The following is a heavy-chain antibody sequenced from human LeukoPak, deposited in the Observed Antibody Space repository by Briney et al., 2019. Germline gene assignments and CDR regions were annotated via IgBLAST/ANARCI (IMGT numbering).Heavy chain of an antibody. CDR1: GFTVSSNS. CDR3: ARRAGEYSHPYDY. CDR2: IYSAGNT. D-gene: IGHD2-15*01. J-gene: IGHJ4*02. V-gene: IGHV3-53*01. Sequence: GGSLRLSCTVSGFTVSSNSMSWVRQAPGKGLEWVSFIYSAGNTHYSDSVKGRFTISIDNSKNTLYLQMNSLRAEDTAIYYCARRAGEYSHPYDYWGQGTLVTVSS.